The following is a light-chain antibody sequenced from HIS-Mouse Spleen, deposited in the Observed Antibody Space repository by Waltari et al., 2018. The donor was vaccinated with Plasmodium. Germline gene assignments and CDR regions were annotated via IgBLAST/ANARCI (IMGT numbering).Light chain of an antibody. V-gene: IGKV3-15*01. Sequence: EIVMTQSPATLSVSPGERATLSCRARQRVSSNLPWYQQKPGQAPRLLIYGASTRATGIPARFSGSGSGTEFTLTISSMQSEDFAVYYCQQYNNWPPWTFGQVTKVESK. CDR1: QRVSSN. J-gene: IGKJ1*01. CDR2: GAS. CDR3: QQYNNWPPWT.